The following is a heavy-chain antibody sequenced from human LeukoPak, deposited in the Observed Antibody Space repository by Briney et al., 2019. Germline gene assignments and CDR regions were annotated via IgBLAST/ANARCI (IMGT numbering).Heavy chain of an antibody. V-gene: IGHV4-4*02. CDR2: IYHSGST. Sequence: PSETLSLTCAVSGGSISSSNWWSWVRQPPGKGLEWIGEIYHSGSTNYNPSLKSRVTISVDKSKNQFSLKLSSVTAADTAVYYCARDRDSSSWYRTPFQHWGQGTLVTVSS. J-gene: IGHJ1*01. CDR3: ARDRDSSSWYRTPFQH. D-gene: IGHD6-13*01. CDR1: GGSISSSNW.